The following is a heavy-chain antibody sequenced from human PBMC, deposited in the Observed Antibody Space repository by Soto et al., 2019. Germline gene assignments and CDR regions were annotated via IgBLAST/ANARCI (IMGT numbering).Heavy chain of an antibody. CDR1: GYSFTSYA. J-gene: IGHJ4*02. CDR2: INAGNGDT. Sequence: ASVKVSCKASGYSFTSYAIHWVRQAPGQRLEWMGWINAGNGDTKYSQTFQGRVTITRDTSANTAYMELSSLRSEDTAVYYCARGSAASSGWYLLDYWGQGTLVTVSS. CDR3: ARGSAASSGWYLLDY. V-gene: IGHV1-3*01. D-gene: IGHD6-19*01.